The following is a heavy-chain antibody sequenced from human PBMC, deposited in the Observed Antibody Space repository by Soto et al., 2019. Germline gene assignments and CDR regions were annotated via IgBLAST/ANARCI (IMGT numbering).Heavy chain of an antibody. J-gene: IGHJ6*02. D-gene: IGHD2-8*01. Sequence: GESLKISCQVSGFSLTSYWITWVRQVAGKGLEWMGRTDPGGSSTIYSPSFQGHVTISNDKSSTTAYLQWDRLKASDTATYYCARQGKIVPNAIDIFSMDVWGQGTTVTVSS. CDR2: TDPGGSST. CDR3: ARQGKIVPNAIDIFSMDV. V-gene: IGHV5-10-1*01. CDR1: GFSLTSYW.